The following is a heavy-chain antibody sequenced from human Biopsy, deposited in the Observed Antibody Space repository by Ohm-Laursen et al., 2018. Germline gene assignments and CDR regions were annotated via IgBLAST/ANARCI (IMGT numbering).Heavy chain of an antibody. J-gene: IGHJ4*02. CDR2: MNHGGST. CDR1: GAPIISGGHF. V-gene: IGHV4-4*03. CDR3: ARVGRAAPFDS. Sequence: PGTLSLTCTVSGAPIISGGHFWNWIRQPPGKGLEWIGEMNHGGSTNYNSPLKSRVSISVDTSKNQFSLRLTSVTAADTAVYYCARVGRAAPFDSWGQGTLVTVS. D-gene: IGHD6-13*01.